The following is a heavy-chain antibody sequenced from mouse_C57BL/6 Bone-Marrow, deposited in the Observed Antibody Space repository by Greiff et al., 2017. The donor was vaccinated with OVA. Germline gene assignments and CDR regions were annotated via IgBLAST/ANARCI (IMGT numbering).Heavy chain of an antibody. CDR1: GYTFTGYW. D-gene: IGHD1-1*01. CDR2: ILPGSGST. J-gene: IGHJ2*01. CDR3: ASPMYYYGSSNYFDY. Sequence: VQLQQSGAELMKPGASVKLSCKATGYTFTGYWIEWVKQRPGHGLEWIGEILPGSGSTNYNEKFKGKATFTADTSSNTAYMQLSSLTTEDSAIYYCASPMYYYGSSNYFDYWGQGTTLTVSS. V-gene: IGHV1-9*01.